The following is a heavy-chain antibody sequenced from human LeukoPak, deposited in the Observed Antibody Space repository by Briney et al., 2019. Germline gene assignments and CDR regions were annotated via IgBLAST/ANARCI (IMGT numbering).Heavy chain of an antibody. D-gene: IGHD1-26*01. Sequence: ASVKVSCKASGGTFSSFAISWVRQAPGQGLEWMGGIIPIFGTANYAQKFHGRVTITADESTSTAYMELSSLRSEDTAVYYCAREVGLVGATWTDYWGQGTLVTVSS. J-gene: IGHJ4*02. CDR3: AREVGLVGATWTDY. V-gene: IGHV1-69*13. CDR1: GGTFSSFA. CDR2: IIPIFGTA.